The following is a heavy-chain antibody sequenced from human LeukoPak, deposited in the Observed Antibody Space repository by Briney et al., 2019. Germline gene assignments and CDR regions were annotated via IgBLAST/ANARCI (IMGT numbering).Heavy chain of an antibody. CDR1: GGSISSYY. J-gene: IGHJ6*03. CDR3: ARGVAVAGTGDYYYYYYMDV. Sequence: SETLSLTCTVSGGSISSYYWSWIRQPPGKGLEWMGYIYYSGSTNNNPSLKSRVTISVDTSNNQFSLKLSSVTAADTAVYYCARGVAVAGTGDYYYYYYMDVWGKGTTVTVSS. CDR2: IYYSGST. D-gene: IGHD6-19*01. V-gene: IGHV4-59*01.